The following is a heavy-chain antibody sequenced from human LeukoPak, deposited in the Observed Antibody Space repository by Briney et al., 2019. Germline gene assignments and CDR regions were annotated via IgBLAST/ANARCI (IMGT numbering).Heavy chain of an antibody. D-gene: IGHD4-17*01. CDR2: INPSGGST. V-gene: IGHV1-46*01. CDR1: GYTFTSYY. CDR3: ARSISVDYGFNH. J-gene: IGHJ4*02. Sequence: RASVKVSCKASGYTFTSYYMHWVRQAPGQGLEWMGIINPSGGSTSYAQKFQGRVTMTRDMSTSTVYMELSSLRSEDTAVYYCARSISVDYGFNHWGQGTLVTVSS.